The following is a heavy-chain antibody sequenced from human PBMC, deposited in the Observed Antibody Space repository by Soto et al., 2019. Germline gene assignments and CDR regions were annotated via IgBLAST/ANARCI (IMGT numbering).Heavy chain of an antibody. CDR1: GFTFSTDT. CDR3: ARFFGSGFDY. J-gene: IGHJ4*02. V-gene: IGHV3-48*02. Sequence: HPXGSLRLSCVASGFTFSTDTMNWVRQAPGKGLEWVAHISTSGATRYYADSVKGRFTISRDNAKTSLYLQMDSLRNEDTAVYYCARFFGSGFDYWGQGTLVTVSS. CDR2: ISTSGATR. D-gene: IGHD6-19*01.